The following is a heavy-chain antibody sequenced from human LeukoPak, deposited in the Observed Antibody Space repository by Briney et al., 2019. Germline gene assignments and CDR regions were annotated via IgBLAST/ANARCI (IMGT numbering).Heavy chain of an antibody. Sequence: GGSLRLSCAASGFTFSIYAMSWVRQAPGKGLEWVSVINSNGGTAHYAGSVRGRFTISRDNSKNIVSLQMKSLRADDTAIYFCMRDRGSGWYYMDLWGQGTLVTVSS. CDR1: GFTFSIYA. D-gene: IGHD6-19*01. V-gene: IGHV3-23*01. J-gene: IGHJ4*02. CDR3: MRDRGSGWYYMDL. CDR2: INSNGGTA.